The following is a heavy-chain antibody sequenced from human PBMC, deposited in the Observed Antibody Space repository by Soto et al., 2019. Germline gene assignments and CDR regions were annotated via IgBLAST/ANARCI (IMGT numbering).Heavy chain of an antibody. D-gene: IGHD2-2*01. Sequence: QVQLVQSGAEVKKPGSSVKVSCKASGGTFSSYAISWVRQAPGQGLEWMGGIIPIFGTANYAQKFQGRVTITADESTSTAYVELSSLRSEYTAVYYCAYADIVVVPAASRAFDIWGQGTMVTVSS. CDR1: GGTFSSYA. CDR3: AYADIVVVPAASRAFDI. V-gene: IGHV1-69*01. CDR2: IIPIFGTA. J-gene: IGHJ3*02.